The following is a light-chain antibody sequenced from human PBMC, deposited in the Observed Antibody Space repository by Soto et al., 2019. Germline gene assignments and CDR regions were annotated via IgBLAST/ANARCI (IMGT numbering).Light chain of an antibody. CDR3: QQYYSSLT. V-gene: IGKV3-20*01. CDR2: GAS. Sequence: EIVLTQSPGSLSLSPGERATLSCRASQSVSSTFFAWYQQKPGQAPRLLIYGASSRATGIPARFSGGGSGTDFTLTISRLEPEDFGVYYYQQYYSSLTFGQGTKVEIK. J-gene: IGKJ1*01. CDR1: QSVSSTF.